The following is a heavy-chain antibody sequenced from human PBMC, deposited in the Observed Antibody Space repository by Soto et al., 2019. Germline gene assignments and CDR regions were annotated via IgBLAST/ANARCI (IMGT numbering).Heavy chain of an antibody. J-gene: IGHJ3*02. D-gene: IGHD6-19*01. CDR2: ISGSGGTT. Sequence: EVQLLESGGGLVQPGGSLRLSCAASGFTFSSYAMSWVRQAPGKGLEWVSAISGSGGTTYYADSVKGRFTFSRDNSKNTLYLQMNILRAEDTAVYYCAKTANGWFSAFDIWGQGTMVTVSS. CDR3: AKTANGWFSAFDI. CDR1: GFTFSSYA. V-gene: IGHV3-23*01.